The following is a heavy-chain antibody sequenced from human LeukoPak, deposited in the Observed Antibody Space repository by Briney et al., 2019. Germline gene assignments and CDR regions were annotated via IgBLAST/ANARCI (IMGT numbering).Heavy chain of an antibody. CDR2: VYYSGST. CDR3: TRGAEGIAATDSNFDY. V-gene: IGHV4-39*07. J-gene: IGHJ4*02. D-gene: IGHD6-13*01. CDR1: GGSISSRYYY. Sequence: SETLSLTCTVSGGSISSRYYYWGWLRQPPGKGLEWIGSVYYSGSTYYNPSLKSRVIISVDTSKNQFSLKLSSVTAADTAVYYCTRGAEGIAATDSNFDYWGQGTLVTVSS.